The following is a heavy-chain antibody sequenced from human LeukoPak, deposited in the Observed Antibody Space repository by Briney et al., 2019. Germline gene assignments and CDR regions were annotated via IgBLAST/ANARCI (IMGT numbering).Heavy chain of an antibody. CDR3: ARERGDGSGSYYMTANWFDP. Sequence: ASVKVSCKASGGTFSNYVISWVRQAPGQGREWMGGIISVFGTPNYAQKFQGRVTITADESTSTAYMELSSLRSEDTAVYYCARERGDGSGSYYMTANWFDPWGQGTLVTVSS. CDR2: IISVFGTP. V-gene: IGHV1-69*13. D-gene: IGHD3-10*01. CDR1: GGTFSNYV. J-gene: IGHJ5*02.